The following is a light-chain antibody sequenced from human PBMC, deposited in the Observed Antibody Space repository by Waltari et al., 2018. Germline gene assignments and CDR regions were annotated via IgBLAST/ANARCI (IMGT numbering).Light chain of an antibody. CDR3: FSHTSSITVV. J-gene: IGLJ2*01. CDR1: SSDVGGYNY. V-gene: IGLV2-14*03. CDR2: DVS. Sequence: QSALTQPASVSGSPGQSITISCTGTSSDVGGYNYVSWYQQHPGKAPKLMIYDVSNRPPAVSNRVSGSKSGNTASLTISGLQAEDEADYYCFSHTSSITVVFGGGTKLTVL.